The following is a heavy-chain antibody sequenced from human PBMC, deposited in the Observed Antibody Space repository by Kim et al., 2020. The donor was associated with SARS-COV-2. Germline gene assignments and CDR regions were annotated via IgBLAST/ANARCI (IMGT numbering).Heavy chain of an antibody. Sequence: SETLSLTCAVSGGSISSSTWWSWVRQPPGKGLGWIGEIYHSGSTNYKPSLKSRVTISVDKSKNQFSLKLSSVTAADTAVYYCARGLSYGSGRYKRTRCNWFVPWGQGTLVTVSS. CDR1: GGSISSSTW. CDR3: ARGLSYGSGRYKRTRCNWFVP. V-gene: IGHV4-4*02. D-gene: IGHD3-10*01. J-gene: IGHJ5*02. CDR2: IYHSGST.